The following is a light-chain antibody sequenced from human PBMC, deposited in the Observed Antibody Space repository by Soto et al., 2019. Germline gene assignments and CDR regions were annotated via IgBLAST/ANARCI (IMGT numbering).Light chain of an antibody. Sequence: ETMMTHSPDTLSVSLGERATLSCRASQSLRSSLAWYQQKPGQAPRLLIYDASTRATGIPARFSGSGSGTEFTLSISTLQSEDFAVYYCQEYLQWPPGMFGQGTKVDIK. V-gene: IGKV3-15*01. CDR1: QSLRSS. CDR2: DAS. CDR3: QEYLQWPPGM. J-gene: IGKJ1*01.